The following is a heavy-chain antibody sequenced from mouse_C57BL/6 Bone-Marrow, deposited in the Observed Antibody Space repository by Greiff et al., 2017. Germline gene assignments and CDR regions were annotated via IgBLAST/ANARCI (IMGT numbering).Heavy chain of an antibody. J-gene: IGHJ2*01. CDR3: ARNPLYYYGSSQYYFDY. CDR2: IYPGDGDT. Sequence: QVQLQQSGAELVKPGASVKISCKASGYAFSSYWMNWVKQRPGKGLEWIGQIYPGDGDTNYNGKFKGKATLTADKSSSPAYMQRSSLTSEDSAVYFCARNPLYYYGSSQYYFDYWGQGTTLTVSS. D-gene: IGHD1-1*01. CDR1: GYAFSSYW. V-gene: IGHV1-80*01.